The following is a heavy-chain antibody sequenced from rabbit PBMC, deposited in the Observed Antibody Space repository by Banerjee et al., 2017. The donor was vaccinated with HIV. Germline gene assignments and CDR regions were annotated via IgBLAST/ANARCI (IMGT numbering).Heavy chain of an antibody. Sequence: QEQLEESGGGLVKPEGSLTLTCKASGFDLSAYWMCWVRQAPGKGLEWIACINTGSVGNTVYASWAKGRFTISKTSSTTVTLQMTSLTAADTATYFCARDLAGVIGWNFDLWGPGTLVTVS. CDR1: GFDLSAYW. CDR2: INTGSVGNT. D-gene: IGHD4-1*01. CDR3: ARDLAGVIGWNFDL. J-gene: IGHJ4*01. V-gene: IGHV1S45*01.